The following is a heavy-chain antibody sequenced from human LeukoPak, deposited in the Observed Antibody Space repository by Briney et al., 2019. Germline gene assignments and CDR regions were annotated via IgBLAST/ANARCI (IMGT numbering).Heavy chain of an antibody. Sequence: ASVKVSCTASGYTFTSYDINWVRQATGQGLEWMGWMNPNSGNTGYAQKFQGRVTMTRDTSTSTVYMELSSLRSEDTAVYYCARDYDYVWGSYRYSFDYWGQGTLVTVSS. CDR3: ARDYDYVWGSYRYSFDY. CDR2: MNPNSGNT. D-gene: IGHD3-16*02. V-gene: IGHV1-8*01. CDR1: GYTFTSYD. J-gene: IGHJ4*02.